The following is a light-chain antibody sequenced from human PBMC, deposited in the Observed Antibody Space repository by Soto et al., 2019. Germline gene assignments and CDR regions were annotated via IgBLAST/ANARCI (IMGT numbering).Light chain of an antibody. V-gene: IGLV2-14*01. J-gene: IGLJ1*01. CDR3: TSFTSSSTRV. CDR2: AVS. CDR1: SSDDGGYNY. Sequence: QSVLTQPASVSGSPGQSITISCTGTSSDDGGYNYVSWYQQHPGKAPKIMIYAVSNRPSGVSNRFSGSKSGNTATLSISGLQAEDEAYYYCTSFTSSSTRVFGTGTKVTGL.